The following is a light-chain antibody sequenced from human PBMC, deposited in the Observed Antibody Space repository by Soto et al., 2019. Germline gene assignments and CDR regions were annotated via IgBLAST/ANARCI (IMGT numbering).Light chain of an antibody. CDR2: TTN. J-gene: IGLJ2*01. Sequence: QAVVTQEPSFSVSPGGTVTLTCGLSSGSVSASYYPSWYQQTPGQAPRTLIYTTNTRSSGVPDRFSGSILGNKAALTITGAQADYESDYYRVLFMGSGILVCGGGTQVTVL. CDR1: SGSVSASYY. CDR3: VLFMGSGILV. V-gene: IGLV8-61*01.